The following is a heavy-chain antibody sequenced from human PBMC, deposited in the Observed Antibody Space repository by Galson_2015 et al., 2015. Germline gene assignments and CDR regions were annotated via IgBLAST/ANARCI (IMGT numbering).Heavy chain of an antibody. CDR2: INPNSGGT. V-gene: IGHV1-2*04. CDR1: GYTFTGEY. J-gene: IGHJ4*02. CDR3: ARDRGGVPGSRFDY. Sequence: VKVSCKVYGYTFTGEYMHWVRQAAGQGLEWMGWINPNSGGTNYAQKFQGWVTMTRETSASTAYMVLRRLRSDDKAVYYCARDRGGVPGSRFDYWFQGTLVTVSS. D-gene: IGHD2-8*01.